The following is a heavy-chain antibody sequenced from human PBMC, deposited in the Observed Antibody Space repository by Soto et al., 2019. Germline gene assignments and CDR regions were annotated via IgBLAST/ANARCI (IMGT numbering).Heavy chain of an antibody. CDR1: GYTFTSYG. Sequence: ASVKVSCKASGYTFTSYGISWVRQAPGQGLEWMGWISAYNGNTNYAQKLQGRVTMTTETSTSTAYMELRSLRSDDTAVYYCARLIAAAGKSVAGYYMDVWGKGTTVTVSS. D-gene: IGHD6-13*01. J-gene: IGHJ6*03. V-gene: IGHV1-18*01. CDR3: ARLIAAAGKSVAGYYMDV. CDR2: ISAYNGNT.